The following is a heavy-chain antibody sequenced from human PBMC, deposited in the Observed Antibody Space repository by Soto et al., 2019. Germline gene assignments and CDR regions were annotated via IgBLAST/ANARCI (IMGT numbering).Heavy chain of an antibody. J-gene: IGHJ4*02. CDR2: IYPGDSDT. V-gene: IGHV5-51*01. CDR3: ARPGNDYGDWLDFDY. Sequence: GEALEISCKGSGYSFTSYCIGWVRQKTGKGLEWMGIIYPGDSDTRYSPSFQGQVTISADKSISTAYLQWSSLKASDTAMYYCARPGNDYGDWLDFDYWGQGTLVTVSS. D-gene: IGHD4-17*01. CDR1: GYSFTSYC.